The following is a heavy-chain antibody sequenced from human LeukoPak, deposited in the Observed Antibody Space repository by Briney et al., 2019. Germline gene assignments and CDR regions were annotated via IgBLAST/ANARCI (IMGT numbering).Heavy chain of an antibody. J-gene: IGHJ1*01. V-gene: IGHV3-64*01. Sequence: GGSLRLSCAASGFTFSSYAMHWVRQAPGEGLEYVSAISSNGGSTYYANSVKGRFTISRDNAKKSLYLQMNSLRAGDTAVYYCARDGGDYYDSSGYPFHHWGQGTLVTVSS. D-gene: IGHD3-22*01. CDR3: ARDGGDYYDSSGYPFHH. CDR2: ISSNGGST. CDR1: GFTFSSYA.